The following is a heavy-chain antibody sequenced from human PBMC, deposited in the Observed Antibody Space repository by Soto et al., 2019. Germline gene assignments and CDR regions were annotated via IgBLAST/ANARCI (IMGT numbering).Heavy chain of an antibody. CDR2: ISGSGGST. Sequence: EVQLLESGGGLLQPGGSLRLSCAASGFTFSSYAMSWVRQAPGKGLEWVSAISGSGGSTYYADSVKGRFTISRDNSKNTLYLQMNSLRAEDTAVYYCAKWVTNTLGYFDYWGQGTLVTVSS. CDR1: GFTFSSYA. J-gene: IGHJ4*02. CDR3: AKWVTNTLGYFDY. V-gene: IGHV3-23*01. D-gene: IGHD5-18*01.